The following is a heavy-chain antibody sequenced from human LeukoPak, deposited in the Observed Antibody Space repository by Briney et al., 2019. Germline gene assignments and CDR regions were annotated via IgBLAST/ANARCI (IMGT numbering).Heavy chain of an antibody. Sequence: PGGSLRLSCAASGFTVSSNYMSWVRQAPGKGLEWVSVIYSGGSTYYADSVKGRFTISRDNSKNTLYLQMNSLRAEDTAIYYCAKGDIAVAEDSFDIWGQGTMVSVSS. D-gene: IGHD6-19*01. J-gene: IGHJ3*02. CDR1: GFTVSSNY. CDR2: IYSGGST. CDR3: AKGDIAVAEDSFDI. V-gene: IGHV3-53*01.